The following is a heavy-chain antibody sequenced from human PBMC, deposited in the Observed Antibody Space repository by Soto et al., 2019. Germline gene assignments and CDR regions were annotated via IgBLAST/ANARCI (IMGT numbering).Heavy chain of an antibody. D-gene: IGHD6-6*01. J-gene: IGHJ5*02. CDR2: ISYSGNT. Sequence: SETLSLTCTVSGGSVSSHYWSWIRQPPGKRLEWIGYISYSGNTNYNPSLKSRVTISVDTSKNQFSLKLSSVTAADTATYYCARGQYSSSLAIDPWGQGTLVTVSS. V-gene: IGHV4-59*02. CDR3: ARGQYSSSLAIDP. CDR1: GGSVSSHY.